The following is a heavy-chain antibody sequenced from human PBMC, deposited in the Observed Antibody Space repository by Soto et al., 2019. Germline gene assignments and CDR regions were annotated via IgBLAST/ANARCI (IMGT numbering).Heavy chain of an antibody. V-gene: IGHV1-3*04. D-gene: IGHD5-12*01. CDR3: ARAISGYVT. J-gene: IGHJ5*02. CDR2: INTGNGNT. Sequence: QVQLVQSGAEVKKPGASVKVSCKASGITYTTYAIHWVRQAPGQGLEWMGWINTGNGNTRYSQRFQGRGTLTTATSASTAYMDLSSLTSDDTAVYSCARAISGYVTWGQGTLFTVSS. CDR1: GITYTTYA.